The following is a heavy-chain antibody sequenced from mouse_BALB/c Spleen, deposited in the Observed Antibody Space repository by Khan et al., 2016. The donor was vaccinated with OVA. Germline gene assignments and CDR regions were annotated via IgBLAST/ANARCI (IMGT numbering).Heavy chain of an antibody. CDR3: ARAYYRYDGYYAMDY. V-gene: IGHV2-6-4*01. CDR2: IWGGGGT. CDR1: GFSLSRYN. J-gene: IGHJ4*01. D-gene: IGHD2-14*01. Sequence: QMQLEESGPGLVAPSQSLSITCTVSGFSLSRYNIHWVRQPPGKGLEWLGMIWGGGGTDYNSTLKPRLSISKDNSKSQVFLKMNSLQTDDSAMYYCARAYYRYDGYYAMDYWGQGTSVTGSS.